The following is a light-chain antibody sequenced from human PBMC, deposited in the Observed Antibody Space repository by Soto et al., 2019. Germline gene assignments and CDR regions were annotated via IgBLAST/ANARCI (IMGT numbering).Light chain of an antibody. V-gene: IGKV3-20*01. Sequence: EIMMTQSPDTLSVFPGERATLSCLASQSLSSSSLAWYQQKPGQAPRLLISGASSRAADIPDRFSGSGPGTDFTLTINRLEPEDFAVYYCQQYDSSPRTFGQGTKVDI. J-gene: IGKJ1*01. CDR1: QSLSSSS. CDR2: GAS. CDR3: QQYDSSPRT.